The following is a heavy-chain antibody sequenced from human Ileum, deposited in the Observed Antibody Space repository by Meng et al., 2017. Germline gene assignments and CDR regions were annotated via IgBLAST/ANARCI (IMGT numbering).Heavy chain of an antibody. V-gene: IGHV1-18*01. CDR1: GYTFTTYG. CDR3: AREGAYNGGDY. J-gene: IGHJ4*02. CDR2: MNTDKGNT. D-gene: IGHD1-1*01. Sequence: QVQLVQSGAEVKKPGASVKVSCKASGYTFTTYGISWVRQAPGQGLEWMGWMNTDKGNTNYAQKFQGRVTMTRDTSTSTAYMELRSLRSDDTAVDYCAREGAYNGGDYWGQGTLVTVSS.